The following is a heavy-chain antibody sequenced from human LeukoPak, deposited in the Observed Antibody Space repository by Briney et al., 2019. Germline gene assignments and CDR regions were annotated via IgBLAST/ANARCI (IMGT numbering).Heavy chain of an antibody. Sequence: SETLSLTCTVSGGSISSGSYYWGWIRQPPGKGLEWIGSIYYSGSTYYNPSPKSRVTISVDTSKNQFSLKLSSVTTADTAVYYCARIRFGSYFDYWGQGTLVTVSS. CDR2: IYYSGST. V-gene: IGHV4-39*07. D-gene: IGHD3-16*01. CDR3: ARIRFGSYFDY. J-gene: IGHJ4*02. CDR1: GGSISSGSYY.